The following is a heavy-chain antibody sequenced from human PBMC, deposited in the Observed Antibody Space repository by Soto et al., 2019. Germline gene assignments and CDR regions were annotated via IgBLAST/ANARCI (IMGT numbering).Heavy chain of an antibody. D-gene: IGHD1-1*01. CDR1: GGTFSDFT. Sequence: LVKVSCKASGGTFSDFTINWVRQAPGQRLEWMGGIIPIFDTANYAEKFQGRVTITADESTSTSFMEVSSLRSEDTAVYYCARNGTLTGYSYGMDVWGQGTMVTVSS. CDR3: ARNGTLTGYSYGMDV. J-gene: IGHJ6*02. CDR2: IIPIFDTA. V-gene: IGHV1-69*13.